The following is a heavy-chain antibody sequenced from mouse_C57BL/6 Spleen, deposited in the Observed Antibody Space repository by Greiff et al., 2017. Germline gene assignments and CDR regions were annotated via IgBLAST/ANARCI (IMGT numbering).Heavy chain of an antibody. J-gene: IGHJ3*01. CDR1: GYTFTSYW. CDR2: IHPSDSDT. Sequence: QVQLKQPGAELVKPGASVKVSCKASGYTFTSYWMHWVKQRPGQGLEWIGRIHPSDSDTNYNQKFKGKATLTVDKSSSTAYMQLSSLTSEDSAVYYCAIMGYSNSSWFAYWGQGTLVTVSA. D-gene: IGHD2-5*01. CDR3: AIMGYSNSSWFAY. V-gene: IGHV1-74*01.